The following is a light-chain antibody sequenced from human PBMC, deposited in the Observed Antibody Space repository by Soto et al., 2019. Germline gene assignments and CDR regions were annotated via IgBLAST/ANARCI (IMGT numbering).Light chain of an antibody. CDR2: KAS. Sequence: DIQMTQSPSTLSASVGDRVTITCRASQSISSWVAWYQQKPGKAPKLLIYKASSLESGVPSRFSGSGSGTEFTLTISSLQPDDCATYYCQQYNSYPLTFGGGTKVEIK. V-gene: IGKV1-5*03. CDR1: QSISSW. CDR3: QQYNSYPLT. J-gene: IGKJ4*01.